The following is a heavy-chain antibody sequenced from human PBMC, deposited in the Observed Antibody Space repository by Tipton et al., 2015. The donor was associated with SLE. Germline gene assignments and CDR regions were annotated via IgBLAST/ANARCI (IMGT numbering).Heavy chain of an antibody. D-gene: IGHD3-22*01. J-gene: IGHJ3*02. CDR2: INHRGST. CDR1: GGSISSSSSYY. CDR3: ARHRGRGGYFWDDAFDI. Sequence: TLSLTCAVYGGSISSSSSYYWAWIRQPPGKGVEWIGEINHRGSTNYNPSLKGRVTISVDTSKNQFSLKLSSVTAADTAVYYCARHRGRGGYFWDDAFDIWGQGTMVTVSS. V-gene: IGHV4-34*01.